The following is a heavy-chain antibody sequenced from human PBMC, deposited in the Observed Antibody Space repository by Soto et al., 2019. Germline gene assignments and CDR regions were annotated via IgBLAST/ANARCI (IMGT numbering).Heavy chain of an antibody. CDR3: ARMIRYYYDSSGAYYFDY. D-gene: IGHD3-22*01. V-gene: IGHV4-30-2*05. CDR1: GGSINSGGYS. Sequence: SETLSLTCAVSGGSINSGGYSWSWIRQPPGKGLEWIGYMYHSGSTYYNPSLKSRVTISVDTSKNQFSLKLSSVTAADTAVYYCARMIRYYYDSSGAYYFDYWGQGTLVTVSS. CDR2: MYHSGST. J-gene: IGHJ4*02.